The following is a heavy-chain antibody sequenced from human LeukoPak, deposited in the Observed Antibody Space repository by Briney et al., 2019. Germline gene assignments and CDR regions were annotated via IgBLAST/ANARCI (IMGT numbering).Heavy chain of an antibody. J-gene: IGHJ4*02. Sequence: GASVKVSCKASGYTFTGYYMHWVRQARGKGREWMGWINPNSGGTNYAQKFQGRVTMTRDTSITTDYMELSRLRSDDTAVYYCAREEFVVYCSSTSCYRVLDYWGQRTLVTVSS. CDR3: AREEFVVYCSSTSCYRVLDY. V-gene: IGHV1-2*02. D-gene: IGHD2-2*01. CDR2: INPNSGGT. CDR1: GYTFTGYY.